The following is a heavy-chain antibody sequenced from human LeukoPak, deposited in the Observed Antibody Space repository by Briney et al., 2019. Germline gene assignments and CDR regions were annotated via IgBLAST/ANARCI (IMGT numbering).Heavy chain of an antibody. CDR1: GFTFSNAW. V-gene: IGHV3-15*01. J-gene: IGHJ4*02. CDR2: IKSKTDGRTT. CDR3: TTLVPSFDY. D-gene: IGHD3-10*01. Sequence: GGSLRLSCAASGFTFSNAWMSWVRQAPGKGLEWVGRIKSKTDGRTTDYAAPVKGRFTISRDDSKNTMYLQMNSLKTEDTAVYYCTTLVPSFDYWGQGTLVTVSS.